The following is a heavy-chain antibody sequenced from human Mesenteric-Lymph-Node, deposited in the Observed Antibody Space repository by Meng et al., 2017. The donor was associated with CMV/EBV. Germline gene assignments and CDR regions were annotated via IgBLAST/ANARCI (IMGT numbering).Heavy chain of an antibody. J-gene: IGHJ1*01. CDR1: INSDGYF. CDR3: ARSYYYDGSGYYEAEYFQH. V-gene: IGHV4-31*02. CDR2: INYSGSA. D-gene: IGHD3-22*01. Sequence: INSDGYFCSWIRQHPGKGLEWIGYINYSGSAYYNPSLKSRLIISADTSKNHFSLKLTSVTAADTAVYYCARSYYYDGSGYYEAEYFQHWGQGTLVTVSS.